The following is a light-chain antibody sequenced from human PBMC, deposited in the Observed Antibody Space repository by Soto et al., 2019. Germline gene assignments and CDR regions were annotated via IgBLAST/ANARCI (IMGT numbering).Light chain of an antibody. CDR2: SNN. CDR3: AAWDDSLNGDV. V-gene: IGLV1-44*01. CDR1: SSNIGSNT. J-gene: IGLJ1*01. Sequence: QSALTQPPSASGTPGQRVTISCSGSSSNIGSNTVNWYQQLPGTAPKLLIYSNNQRPSGVPDRFSGSKSGTSASLAISGRQSEDEADYYCAAWDDSLNGDVFGTGTKVTVL.